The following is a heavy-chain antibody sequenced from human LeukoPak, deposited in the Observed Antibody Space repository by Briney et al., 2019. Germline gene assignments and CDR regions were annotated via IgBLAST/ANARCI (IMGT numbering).Heavy chain of an antibody. CDR1: GFTFSSYG. CDR3: AKASSGDFWSGYSNSYYYYYMDV. Sequence: GGSLRLSCAASGFTFSSYGMHWVRQAPGKGLEWVAFIRYDGSNKYYADSVKGRFTISRDNSKNTLYLQMNSLRAEDTAVYYCAKASSGDFWSGYSNSYYYYYMDVWGKGTTVTVSS. D-gene: IGHD3-3*01. V-gene: IGHV3-30*02. J-gene: IGHJ6*03. CDR2: IRYDGSNK.